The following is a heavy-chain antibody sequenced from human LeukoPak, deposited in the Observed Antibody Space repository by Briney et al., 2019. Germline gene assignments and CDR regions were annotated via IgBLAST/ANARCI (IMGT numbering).Heavy chain of an antibody. CDR3: ARDNSVRDEAWWFNP. V-gene: IGHV1-69*05. J-gene: IGHJ5*02. CDR2: IIPIFGTA. Sequence: SVTVSCKASGGTFSIYAISWVRQAPGQGLEWMGGIIPIFGTANYAQKFQGRVTLTRDMSTSTDYLELSSLRSEDTAVYYCARDNSVRDEAWWFNPWGQGTLVTVSS. CDR1: GGTFSIYA. D-gene: IGHD5-24*01.